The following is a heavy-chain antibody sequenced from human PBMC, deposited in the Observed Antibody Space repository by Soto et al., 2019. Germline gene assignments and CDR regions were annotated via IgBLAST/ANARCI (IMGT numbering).Heavy chain of an antibody. CDR2: IDPSDSYT. J-gene: IGHJ6*02. D-gene: IGHD5-12*01. CDR1: GYSFTSYW. Sequence: GESLKISCKGSGYSFTSYWISWVRQMPGKGLEWMGRIDPSDSYTNYSPSFQGHVTISADKSISTAYLQWSSLKASDTAMYYCARGLAGYDPHYYYYGMDVWGQGTTVTVSS. V-gene: IGHV5-10-1*01. CDR3: ARGLAGYDPHYYYYGMDV.